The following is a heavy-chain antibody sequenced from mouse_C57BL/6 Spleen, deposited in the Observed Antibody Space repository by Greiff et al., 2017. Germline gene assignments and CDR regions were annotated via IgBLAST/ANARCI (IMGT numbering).Heavy chain of an antibody. V-gene: IGHV5-17*01. CDR3: ARGDRDGYDGGFAY. CDR1: GFTFSDYG. J-gene: IGHJ3*01. CDR2: ISSGSSTI. Sequence: EVQLVESGGGLVKPGGSLKLSCAASGFTFSDYGMHWVRQAPEKGLEWVAYISSGSSTIYYADTVKGRFTISRDNAKNTLFLQMTSLRSEDTAMYYCARGDRDGYDGGFAYWGQGTLVTVSA. D-gene: IGHD2-2*01.